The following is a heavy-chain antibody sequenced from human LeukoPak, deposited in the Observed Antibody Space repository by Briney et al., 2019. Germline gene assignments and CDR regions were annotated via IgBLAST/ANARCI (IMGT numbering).Heavy chain of an antibody. CDR3: VKDRHFYYGSGSLLEY. CDR2: ISSNGGST. D-gene: IGHD3-10*01. J-gene: IGHJ4*02. Sequence: QSGGSLRLSCSASGFTLSSYAMHWVRQAPGKGLEYVSVISSNGGSTNYADSVKGRFTISRDNSKNTLYLQMSSLRAEDTAVYYCVKDRHFYYGSGSLLEYWGQGTLVTVSS. CDR1: GFTLSSYA. V-gene: IGHV3-64D*06.